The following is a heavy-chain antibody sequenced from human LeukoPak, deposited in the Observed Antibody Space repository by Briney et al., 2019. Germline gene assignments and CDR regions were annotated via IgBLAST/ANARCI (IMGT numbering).Heavy chain of an antibody. V-gene: IGHV1-2*02. CDR3: ARGAGSSWFDY. J-gene: IGHJ4*02. D-gene: IGHD6-13*01. CDR1: GYSFNVNY. CDR2: MNPNTGGT. Sequence: GASVKVSCKASGYSFNVNYMHWVRQAPGQGLEWMGWMNPNTGGTNFAGKFQGRVTMTRDTSISTAYMELSRLTSDDTAVYYCARGAGSSWFDYWGQGTLVTVSS.